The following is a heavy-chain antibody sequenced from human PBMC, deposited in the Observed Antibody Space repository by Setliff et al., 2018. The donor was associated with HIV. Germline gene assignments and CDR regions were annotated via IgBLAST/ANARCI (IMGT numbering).Heavy chain of an antibody. CDR1: GGSFSGYY. CDR3: ARESPDGLDY. Sequence: PSETLSLTCAVYGGSFSGYYWSWIRQPPGKGLEWIGEIYHSGSTNYNPSLKSRVTLSVDKSKNQFSLKLSSVTAADTAVYYCARESPDGLDYWGQGSLVTVSS. V-gene: IGHV4-34*01. J-gene: IGHJ4*02. D-gene: IGHD2-8*01. CDR2: IYHSGST.